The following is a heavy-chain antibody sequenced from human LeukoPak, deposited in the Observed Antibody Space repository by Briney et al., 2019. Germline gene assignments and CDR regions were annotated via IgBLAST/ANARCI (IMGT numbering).Heavy chain of an antibody. Sequence: SETLSLTCTVSGGSISSYYWSWIRQPAGKGLEWIGRIYTSGITKYNPSLQSRVTMSVDTSKNQFSLKLNSVTAADTAVYYCARGRDWNYLFFDYWGQGTLVTVSS. D-gene: IGHD1-7*01. J-gene: IGHJ4*02. CDR2: IYTSGIT. CDR3: ARGRDWNYLFFDY. V-gene: IGHV4-4*07. CDR1: GGSISSYY.